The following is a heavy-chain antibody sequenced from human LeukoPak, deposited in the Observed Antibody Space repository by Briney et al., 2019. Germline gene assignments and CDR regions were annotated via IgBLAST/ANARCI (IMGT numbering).Heavy chain of an antibody. D-gene: IGHD2-21*02. CDR3: ARLARLPYNWFDP. J-gene: IGHJ5*02. Sequence: SETLSLTCTVSGGSISSSSYYWSWIRQPPGKGLEWIGYIYYSGSTNYNPSLKSRVTISVETSKNQFSLKLSSVTAADTAVYYCARLARLPYNWFDPWGQGTLVTVSS. CDR2: IYYSGST. CDR1: GGSISSSSYY. V-gene: IGHV4-61*05.